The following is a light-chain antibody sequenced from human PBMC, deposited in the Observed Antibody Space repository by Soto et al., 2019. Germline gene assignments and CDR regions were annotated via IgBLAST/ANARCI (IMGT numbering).Light chain of an antibody. Sequence: QSVLTQPRSVSVSPGQSVTISCTGTSSPVGGYHYVSLYQQFPGKAPKLMIYAVSQRPSGVPDRFSGSESGNTASLTISGLQAEDEADYYCCSYAGRYTYVFGTGTKVTVL. CDR1: SSPVGGYHY. J-gene: IGLJ1*01. CDR3: CSYAGRYTYV. V-gene: IGLV2-11*01. CDR2: AVS.